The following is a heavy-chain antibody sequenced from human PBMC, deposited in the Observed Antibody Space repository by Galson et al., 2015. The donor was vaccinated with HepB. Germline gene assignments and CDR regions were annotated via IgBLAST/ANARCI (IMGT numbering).Heavy chain of an antibody. CDR1: GGTFSSYA. CDR3: AREGIAAVTNPVAY. J-gene: IGHJ4*02. V-gene: IGHV1-69*13. D-gene: IGHD6-13*01. Sequence: SVKVSCKASGGTFSSYAISWVRQAPGQGLEWMGGIIPIFGTANYAQKFQGGVTITADESTSTAYMELSSLRSEDTAMYYCAREGIAAVTNPVAYWGQGTLVTVSS. CDR2: IIPIFGTA.